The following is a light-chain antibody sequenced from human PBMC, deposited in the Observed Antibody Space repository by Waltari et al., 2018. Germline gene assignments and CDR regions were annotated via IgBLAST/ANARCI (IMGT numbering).Light chain of an antibody. Sequence: EIVMTQSPATLSVSPGERATLSCRASQSVSSNLAWYQQKPGQALRLLIYGASTRATGIPDRFGGSGSGTEFTLTISRLQSEDFAVYYCQQYSNWPYTFGQGTKLEIK. V-gene: IGKV3-15*01. CDR2: GAS. CDR3: QQYSNWPYT. CDR1: QSVSSN. J-gene: IGKJ2*01.